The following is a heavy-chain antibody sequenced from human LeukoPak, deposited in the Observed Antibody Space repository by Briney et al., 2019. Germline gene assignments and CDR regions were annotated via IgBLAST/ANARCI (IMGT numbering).Heavy chain of an antibody. Sequence: SVKVSCKASGGTFSSYAISWVRQAPGQGLEWMGGIIPIFGTANYAQKFQGRVTITTDESTSTAYMELSSLRSEDTAVYYCACPDHNMPVGATMDYWGQGTLVTVSS. CDR2: IIPIFGTA. CDR1: GGTFSSYA. V-gene: IGHV1-69*05. J-gene: IGHJ4*02. D-gene: IGHD1-26*01. CDR3: ACPDHNMPVGATMDY.